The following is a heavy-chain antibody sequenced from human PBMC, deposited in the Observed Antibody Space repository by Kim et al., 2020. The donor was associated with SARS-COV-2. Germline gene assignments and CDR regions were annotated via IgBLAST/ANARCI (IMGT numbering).Heavy chain of an antibody. V-gene: IGHV4-59*08. J-gene: IGHJ4*02. Sequence: AETLSLTCISSGGTINSYYWSWIRQSPGKVLEWIGYIDYTGSTKYNPSLESRVTMSVDTSKNQFSLELTSVTATDTAVYFCARRAGQLGTPFDCWVQGT. CDR1: GGTINSYY. CDR3: ARRAGQLGTPFDC. D-gene: IGHD1-1*01. CDR2: IDYTGST.